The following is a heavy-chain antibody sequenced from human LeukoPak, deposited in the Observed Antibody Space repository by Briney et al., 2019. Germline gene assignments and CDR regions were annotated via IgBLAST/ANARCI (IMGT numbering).Heavy chain of an antibody. D-gene: IGHD3-3*01. V-gene: IGHV1-2*02. CDR3: AVITIFGVVIGGKTFDI. CDR2: INPNSGGT. J-gene: IGHJ3*02. CDR1: GYTFTGYY. Sequence: ASVKVSCKASGYTFTGYYMHWVRQAPGQGLEWMGWINPNSGGTNYAQKFQGRVTMTRDTSVNTAYMELSRLRSDDTAMYYCAVITIFGVVIGGKTFDIWGQGTMVTVSS.